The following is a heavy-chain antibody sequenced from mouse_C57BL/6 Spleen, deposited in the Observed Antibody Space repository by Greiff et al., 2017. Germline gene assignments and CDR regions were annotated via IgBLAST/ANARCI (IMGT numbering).Heavy chain of an antibody. CDR3: ARGSGSSAYYYAMDY. CDR1: GYTFTSYW. V-gene: IGHV1-72*01. J-gene: IGHJ4*01. D-gene: IGHD1-1*01. CDR2: IDPNSGGT. Sequence: VQLKQPGAELVKPGASVQLSCKASGYTFTSYWMHWVKQRPGRGLEWIGRIDPNSGGTTYNEKFKCKATLTVDKPSSAAYMQLSSLTSEDSAVYYCARGSGSSAYYYAMDYWGKGTSVTVSS.